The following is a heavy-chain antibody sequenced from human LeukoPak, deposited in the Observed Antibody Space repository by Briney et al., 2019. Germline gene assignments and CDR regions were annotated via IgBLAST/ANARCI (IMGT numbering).Heavy chain of an antibody. V-gene: IGHV1-69*05. CDR1: GGTFSSYA. CDR2: IIPIFGTA. Sequence: SVKVSCKASGGTFSSYAISWVRQAPGQGLEWMGGIIPIFGTANYAQKFQGRVTITTDESTSTAYMELSSLRSEDTAVYYCAIERYCSSTSCYIANWFDPWGQGALVTVSS. J-gene: IGHJ5*02. D-gene: IGHD2-2*02. CDR3: AIERYCSSTSCYIANWFDP.